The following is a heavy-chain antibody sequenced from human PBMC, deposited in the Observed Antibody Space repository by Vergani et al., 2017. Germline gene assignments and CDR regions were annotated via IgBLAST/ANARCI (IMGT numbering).Heavy chain of an antibody. D-gene: IGHD4-23*01. V-gene: IGHV4-61*02. CDR3: ARDLKYYGGRVRYFDL. CDR1: AGSISSGCYY. J-gene: IGHJ2*01. CDR2: ISTSGST. Sequence: QVQLQESGPGLVKPSQTLSLTCTVSAGSISSGCYYWSWIRQPAGKGLEGIWRISTSGSTNYNPSLKSRVTISVDTSKNQFSLKLSSLTAADTAVYYCARDLKYYGGRVRYFDLGGRGTLVTVSS.